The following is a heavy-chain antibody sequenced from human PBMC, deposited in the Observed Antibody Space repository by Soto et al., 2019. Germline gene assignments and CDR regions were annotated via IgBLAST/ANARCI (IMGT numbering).Heavy chain of an antibody. Sequence: QVQLVQSGAEVKKPGASVKVSCKASGYTFTTYGISWVRQAPGQGLERMGWISAYSGSTKFAQKLQGRVTMTTDTSTTTAYMEVRSLTSDDTAVYYCARDFTKSSSWPYYFDYWGQGTLVTVSS. V-gene: IGHV1-18*01. CDR1: GYTFTTYG. D-gene: IGHD6-13*01. CDR3: ARDFTKSSSWPYYFDY. CDR2: ISAYSGST. J-gene: IGHJ4*02.